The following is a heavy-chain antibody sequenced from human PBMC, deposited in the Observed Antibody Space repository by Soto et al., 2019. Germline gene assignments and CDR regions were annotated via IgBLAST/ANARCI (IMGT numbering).Heavy chain of an antibody. J-gene: IGHJ3*01. D-gene: IGHD4-4*01. V-gene: IGHV3-23*01. CDR2: IGGVGDDT. CDR1: GFIFSDYA. Sequence: EVQLLESGGGLVQPGGSPRLSCVASGFIFSDYAMSWVRQAPGKGLEWVSSIGGVGDDTYYADYVKGRFTISRDNSKNTLYLQMKSLRADDTAIYYCAKDRMSRNSVWDPFDVWGQGTMVTVSS. CDR3: AKDRMSRNSVWDPFDV.